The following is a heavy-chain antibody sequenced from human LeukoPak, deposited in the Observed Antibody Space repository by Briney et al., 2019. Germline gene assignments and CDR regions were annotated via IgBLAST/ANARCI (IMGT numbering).Heavy chain of an antibody. CDR1: GFTFSSHF. J-gene: IGHJ4*02. V-gene: IGHV3-21*01. CDR2: ISGSGSYI. Sequence: GGSLRLSCAASGFTFSSHFMNWVRQAPGKGLEWVSSISGSGSYIYYAESVKGRFTISRDNAKKSLYLQMNSLKAEDMAIYYCTRTNYPDWGQGTLVTVSS. CDR3: TRTNYPD. D-gene: IGHD4/OR15-4a*01.